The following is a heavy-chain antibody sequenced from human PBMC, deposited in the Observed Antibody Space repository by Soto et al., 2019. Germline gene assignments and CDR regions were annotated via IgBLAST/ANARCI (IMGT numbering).Heavy chain of an antibody. CDR2: INAGNGNT. V-gene: IGHV1-3*01. CDR1: GYTFTSYA. J-gene: IGHJ6*02. CDR3: ASSYSNYALIDYYYYGMDV. D-gene: IGHD4-4*01. Sequence: QVQLVQSGAEVKKPGASVKVSCKASGYTFTSYAMHWVRQAPGQRLEWMGWINAGNGNTKYSQKFQGRVTITRDTPASTAYMELSSLRSEATAVYYCASSYSNYALIDYYYYGMDVWGQGTTVTVSS.